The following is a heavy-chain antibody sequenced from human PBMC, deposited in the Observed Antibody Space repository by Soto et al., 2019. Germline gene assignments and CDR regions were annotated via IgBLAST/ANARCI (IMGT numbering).Heavy chain of an antibody. V-gene: IGHV3-30-3*01. D-gene: IGHD3-9*01. J-gene: IGHJ6*02. Sequence: QVQLVESGGGVVQPGRSLRLSCAASGFTFSSYAMHWVRQAPGKGLEWVAVISYDGSNKYYADSVKGRFTISSDNSKNTLYLQMNSLRAEDTAVYYCARGDYDILGVGMDVWGQGTTVTVSS. CDR3: ARGDYDILGVGMDV. CDR1: GFTFSSYA. CDR2: ISYDGSNK.